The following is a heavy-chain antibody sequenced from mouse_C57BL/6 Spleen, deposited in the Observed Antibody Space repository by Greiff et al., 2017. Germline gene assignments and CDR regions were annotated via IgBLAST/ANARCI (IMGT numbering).Heavy chain of an antibody. J-gene: IGHJ2*01. V-gene: IGHV1-81*01. D-gene: IGHD3-2*02. CDR3: ARRDSSGYEDY. Sequence: VQLQQSGAELARPGASVKLSCKASGYTFTSYGISWVKQRTGQGLEWIGEIYPRSGNTYYNEKFKGKATLTADKSSSTAYMELRSLTSEDSAVYFCARRDSSGYEDYWGQGTTLTVSS. CDR1: GYTFTSYG. CDR2: IYPRSGNT.